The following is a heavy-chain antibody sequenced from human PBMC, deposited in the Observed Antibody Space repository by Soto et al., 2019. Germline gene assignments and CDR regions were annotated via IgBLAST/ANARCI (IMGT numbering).Heavy chain of an antibody. CDR1: GDSVSSNSAA. J-gene: IGHJ5*02. CDR3: VRTVGWLDP. Sequence: SHTLSLTGAISGDSVSSNSAAWNWIRQSPSRGLEWLGRTYYRSKWYKEYAASVRSRITINPDTSKNQFSLQLNSVSPEDTAVYYCVRTVGWLDPWGQGILVTVS. D-gene: IGHD2-15*01. V-gene: IGHV6-1*01. CDR2: TYYRSKWYK.